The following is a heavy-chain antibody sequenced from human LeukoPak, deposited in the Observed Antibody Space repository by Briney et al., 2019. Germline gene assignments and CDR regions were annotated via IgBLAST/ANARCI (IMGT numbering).Heavy chain of an antibody. D-gene: IGHD3-9*01. V-gene: IGHV4-61*02. CDR2: IYTSGST. CDR1: GGSISSGSYY. CDR3: ARDSGDILTGYYSGFDY. J-gene: IGHJ4*02. Sequence: PSQTLSLTCTVSGGSISSGSYYWSWIRQPAGKGLEWIGRIYTSGSTNYNPSLKSRVTISVDTSKNQFSLELSSVTAADTAVYYCARDSGDILTGYYSGFDYWGQGTLVTVSS.